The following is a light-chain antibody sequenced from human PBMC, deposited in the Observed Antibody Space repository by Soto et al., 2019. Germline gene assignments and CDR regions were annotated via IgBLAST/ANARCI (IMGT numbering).Light chain of an antibody. Sequence: EIVLRQSPGTLSFSPGERATLSCRASQSVTNAYVAWYQQKPGQAPRLLVYGASNRASGIPDRFSGSGSGTDFTLTISRLEPEDFAVYSCQQYGASPYTFGQGTKLEIK. CDR1: QSVTNAY. J-gene: IGKJ2*01. CDR2: GAS. V-gene: IGKV3-20*01. CDR3: QQYGASPYT.